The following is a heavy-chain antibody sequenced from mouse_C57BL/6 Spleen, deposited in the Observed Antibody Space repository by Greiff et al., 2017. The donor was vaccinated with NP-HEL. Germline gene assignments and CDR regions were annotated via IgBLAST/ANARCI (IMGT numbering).Heavy chain of an antibody. J-gene: IGHJ3*01. CDR1: GYTFTSYW. V-gene: IGHV1-69*01. CDR2: IDPSDSYT. Sequence: VQLQQPGAELVMPGASVKLSCKASGYTFTSYWMHWVKQRPGQGLEWIGEIDPSDSYTNYNQKFKGKSTLTVDKSSSTAYMQLSSLTSEDSAVYYCARSGGTGTSFFACWGQGTLVTVSA. D-gene: IGHD4-1*01. CDR3: ARSGGTGTSFFAC.